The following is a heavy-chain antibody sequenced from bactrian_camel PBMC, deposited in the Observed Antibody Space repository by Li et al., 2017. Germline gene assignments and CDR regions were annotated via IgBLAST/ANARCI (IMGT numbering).Heavy chain of an antibody. Sequence: VQLVESGGGSVQAGGSLTLSCSASPYYPNNVCMGWFRQAPGKEREGVAAIDSDNSTDYADSVKGRFTISGDAANNMVYLHMASLKPEDTAMYYCAVGSKWTCASGSWDQVAFYNDWGQGTQVTVS. J-gene: IGHJ4*01. CDR2: IDSDNST. CDR1: PYYPNNVC. CDR3: AVGSKWTCASGSWDQVAFYND. D-gene: IGHD3*01. V-gene: IGHV3S53*01.